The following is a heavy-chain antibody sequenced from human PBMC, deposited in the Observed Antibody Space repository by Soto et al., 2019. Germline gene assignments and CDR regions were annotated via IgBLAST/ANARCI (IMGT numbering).Heavy chain of an antibody. V-gene: IGHV3-48*03. D-gene: IGHD6-6*01. CDR2: ISHSGATI. CDR1: GFQFSSYE. CDR3: ARGAFWYTTSTTDDAFDV. Sequence: EVQLAESGGGLVQPGGSLRLSCAASGFQFSSYEMNWVRQAPGKGLEWVAHISHSGATIFYTDSVKGRFTISRDNTNNSLSLQRNSLRADDTAIYYCARGAFWYTTSTTDDAFDVWGQGTVVTVSS. J-gene: IGHJ3*01.